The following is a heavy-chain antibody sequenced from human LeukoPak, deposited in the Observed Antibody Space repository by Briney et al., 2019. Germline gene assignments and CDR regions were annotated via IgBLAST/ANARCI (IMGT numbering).Heavy chain of an antibody. J-gene: IGHJ4*02. CDR1: GFTFSSYS. CDR2: ISSSSSYI. V-gene: IGHV3-21*01. D-gene: IGHD3-22*01. Sequence: PGGSLRLSCAASGFTFSSYSMNWVRQAPGKGLEWVSSISSSSSYIYYADSVKGRFTLPRDNAKNSLYLQRNSLRAEDTAVYYCARDYTMIRYYFDYWGQGTLVTVSS. CDR3: ARDYTMIRYYFDY.